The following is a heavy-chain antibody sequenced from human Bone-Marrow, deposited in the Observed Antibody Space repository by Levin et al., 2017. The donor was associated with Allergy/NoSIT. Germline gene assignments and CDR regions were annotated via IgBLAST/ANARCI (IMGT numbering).Heavy chain of an antibody. CDR1: GFTFSDYH. V-gene: IGHV3-11*01. J-gene: IGHJ4*02. D-gene: IGHD5-24*01. Sequence: LSLTCVASGFTFSDYHMTWIRQAPGKGLEWVSYSSGGGTTTYYADSVKGRFTISTDSANNSVYLQMNNLRAEDTATYYCARDKDGYNDYYFDCWGQGTLVTVSS. CDR3: ARDKDGYNDYYFDC. CDR2: SSGGGTTT.